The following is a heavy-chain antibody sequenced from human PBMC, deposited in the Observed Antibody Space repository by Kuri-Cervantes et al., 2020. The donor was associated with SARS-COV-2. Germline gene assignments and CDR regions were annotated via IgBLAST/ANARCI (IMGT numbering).Heavy chain of an antibody. CDR2: INPDGSYT. V-gene: IGHV3-74*01. CDR1: GFTFSGHW. J-gene: IGHJ6*02. D-gene: IGHD2-2*01. CDR3: ARRAEYCSSTSCWLSGGMDV. Sequence: GGSLRLSCAASGFTFSGHWIHWVRQAPGKGLVWVSRINPDGSYTNNADSVKGRFTISRDNAKNTLYLQMNSLRAEDTAVYYCARRAEYCSSTSCWLSGGMDVWGQGTTVTVSS.